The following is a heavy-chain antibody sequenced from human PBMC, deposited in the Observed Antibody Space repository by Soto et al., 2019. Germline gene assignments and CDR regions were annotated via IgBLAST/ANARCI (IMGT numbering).Heavy chain of an antibody. CDR3: ATQDFRGTTGTT. CDR1: GFTFSSFA. D-gene: IGHD1-1*01. Sequence: ESGGALVQPGGSLRLSCAASGFTFSSFAMGWVRQAPGKGLEWVSLISDGGETTYYADSVKGRCAISRDNSKSILYLQVNTLRAEDTALYFCATQDFRGTTGTTWGQGTLVTVSS. CDR2: ISDGGETT. V-gene: IGHV3-23*01. J-gene: IGHJ4*02.